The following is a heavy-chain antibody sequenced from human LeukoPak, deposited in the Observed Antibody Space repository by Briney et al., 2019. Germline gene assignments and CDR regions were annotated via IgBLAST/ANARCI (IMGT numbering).Heavy chain of an antibody. Sequence: QPGGSLRLSCAASGFTFDDYTMRWVRQAPGKGLEWVAKMKEDGSDIHYVDSVRGRFSISRDNAKDSLYLQMNSLRVDDTAVYYCARGGAVAGRFDPWGQGTQVTVSS. D-gene: IGHD6-19*01. CDR3: ARGGAVAGRFDP. CDR1: GFTFDDYT. J-gene: IGHJ5*02. CDR2: MKEDGSDI. V-gene: IGHV3-7*01.